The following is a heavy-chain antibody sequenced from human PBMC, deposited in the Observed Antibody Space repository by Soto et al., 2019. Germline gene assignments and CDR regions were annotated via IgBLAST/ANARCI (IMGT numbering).Heavy chain of an antibody. CDR1: GGSISSSSYY. J-gene: IGHJ5*02. CDR3: ASEFDYNWFDP. V-gene: IGHV4-39*01. Sequence: SETLSLTCTVSGGSISSSSYYWGWIRQPPGKGLEWIGSIYYSGSTYYNPSLKSRVTISVDTSKNQFSLKLSSVTAADTAVYYCASEFDYNWFDPWGQGTLVTVSS. D-gene: IGHD3-3*01. CDR2: IYYSGST.